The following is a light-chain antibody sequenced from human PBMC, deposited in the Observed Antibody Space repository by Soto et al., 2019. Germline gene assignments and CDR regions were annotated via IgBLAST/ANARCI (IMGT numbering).Light chain of an antibody. V-gene: IGKV3-11*01. J-gene: IGKJ2*01. CDR3: QQRSNWPPYT. CDR2: DAS. Sequence: EIVLTQSTATLSLSPGERATLSCRASQSLSSYLAWYQQKPGQAPRLLIYDASNRATGIPARFSGSGSGTDFTLTISSLEPEDFAVYYCQQRSNWPPYTFGQGTKLAIK. CDR1: QSLSSY.